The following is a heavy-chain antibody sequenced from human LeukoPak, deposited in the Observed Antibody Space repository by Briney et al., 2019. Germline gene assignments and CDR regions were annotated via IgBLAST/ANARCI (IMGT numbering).Heavy chain of an antibody. J-gene: IGHJ5*02. V-gene: IGHV3-21*01. CDR2: TSESSSFI. CDR1: GFTFRNYN. Sequence: PGGSLRLSCAASGFTFRNYNMNWVRQAPGKGLEWVSSTSESSSFIQYADSLKGRFAISRDNGKNSLYLQMNSLRAEDTAVYYCARQRGYCSSGVCRGWFDPWGQGTLVTVSS. D-gene: IGHD2-8*01. CDR3: ARQRGYCSSGVCRGWFDP.